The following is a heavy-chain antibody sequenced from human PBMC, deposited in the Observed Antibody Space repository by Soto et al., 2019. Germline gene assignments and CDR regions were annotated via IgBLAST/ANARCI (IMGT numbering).Heavy chain of an antibody. CDR2: ISSGSSTI. D-gene: IGHD1-26*01. J-gene: IGHJ4*02. Sequence: GFLRLSCVCPGVTLRCYSGEWLLPSAGNGLEWLSSISSGSSTIYYADSVKGRFTISRDNAKNSLYLQMNSLRAEDTAVYYCARDYSYWEPRDRYYSYYWGQGSLVTVSS. CDR3: ARDYSYWEPRDRYYSYY. CDR1: GVTLRCYS. V-gene: IGHV3-48*04.